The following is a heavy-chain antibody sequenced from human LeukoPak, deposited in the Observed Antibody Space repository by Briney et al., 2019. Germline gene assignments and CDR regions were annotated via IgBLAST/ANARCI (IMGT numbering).Heavy chain of an antibody. CDR1: GYTLTELS. Sequence: GASVKVSCKVSGYTLTELSMHWVRQAPGKGLEWMGGFDPEDGETIYAQKFQGRVTMTEDTSTDTAYMELSSLRSEDTAVYYCATNTDIVVPFGYWGQGTLVTVSS. D-gene: IGHD5-12*01. J-gene: IGHJ4*02. CDR2: FDPEDGET. V-gene: IGHV1-24*01. CDR3: ATNTDIVVPFGY.